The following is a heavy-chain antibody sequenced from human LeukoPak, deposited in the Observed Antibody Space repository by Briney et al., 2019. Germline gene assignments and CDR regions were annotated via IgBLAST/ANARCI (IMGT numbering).Heavy chain of an antibody. D-gene: IGHD2-15*01. CDR3: ARRGRAIGRGWFDP. J-gene: IGHJ5*02. Sequence: PSETLSLTCAVSGGSISSGGYSWSWIRQPPGKGLEWIGYIYYSGSTYYNPSLKSRVTISVDTSKNQFSLKLSSVTAADTAVYYCARRGRAIGRGWFDPWGQGTLVTVSS. CDR2: IYYSGST. CDR1: GGSISSGGYS. V-gene: IGHV4-30-4*07.